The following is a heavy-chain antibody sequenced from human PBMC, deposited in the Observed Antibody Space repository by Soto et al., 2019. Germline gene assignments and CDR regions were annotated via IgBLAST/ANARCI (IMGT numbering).Heavy chain of an antibody. CDR1: GGSISSYY. Sequence: SETLSLTCSVSGGSISSYYWIWIRQPPGKGLKWIGYIYYSGSTNYNPSLKSRVTISVDTSKNQFSLKLRSMTDADTAVYYFSSEWVASAENYYLMEVWGQGTTVTVSS. CDR2: IYYSGST. CDR3: SSEWVASAENYYLMEV. J-gene: IGHJ6*02. D-gene: IGHD2-15*01. V-gene: IGHV4-59*01.